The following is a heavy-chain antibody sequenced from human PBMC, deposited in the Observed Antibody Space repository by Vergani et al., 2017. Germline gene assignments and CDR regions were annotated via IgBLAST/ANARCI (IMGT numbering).Heavy chain of an antibody. D-gene: IGHD1-1*01. Sequence: QVQLVESGGGVVQPGRSLRLSCAASGFKFSDHYMSWIRQAPGKGLEWVSHISPGASTVSYTDSVTGRFTVSRDNDNNSLTLDMTTLRVEETAVYYCAKNPGISTTRHYYAMDVWGQGTTVTVSS. V-gene: IGHV3-11*04. CDR3: AKNPGISTTRHYYAMDV. CDR2: ISPGASTV. J-gene: IGHJ6*02. CDR1: GFKFSDHY.